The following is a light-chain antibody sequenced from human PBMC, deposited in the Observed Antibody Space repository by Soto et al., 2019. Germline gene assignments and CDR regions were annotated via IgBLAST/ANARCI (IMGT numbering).Light chain of an antibody. CDR3: QQYNCWWT. CDR2: DAS. Sequence: IQMTQSPSTLSASVGDRVTITCRASQSISSWLAWYQQKPGKAPKLLLDDASSLESGVPSRFSGSGSGTEFTLTISSLQPDDFATYYCQQYNCWWTFGQGTKVEIK. CDR1: QSISSW. V-gene: IGKV1-5*01. J-gene: IGKJ1*01.